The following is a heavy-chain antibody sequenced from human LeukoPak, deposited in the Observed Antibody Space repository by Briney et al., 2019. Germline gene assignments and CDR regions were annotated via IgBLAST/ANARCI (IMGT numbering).Heavy chain of an antibody. V-gene: IGHV4-39*07. CDR1: GGSISSSSYY. D-gene: IGHD3-22*01. J-gene: IGHJ4*02. CDR3: ARDRTYYYDSSGYYHDIYFDY. Sequence: SETLSLTCTVSGGSISSSSYYWGWIRQPPGKGLEWIGSIYYSGSTYYSPSLKSRVTISVDTSKNQFSLKLSSVTAADTAVYYCARDRTYYYDSSGYYHDIYFDYWGQGTLVTVSS. CDR2: IYYSGST.